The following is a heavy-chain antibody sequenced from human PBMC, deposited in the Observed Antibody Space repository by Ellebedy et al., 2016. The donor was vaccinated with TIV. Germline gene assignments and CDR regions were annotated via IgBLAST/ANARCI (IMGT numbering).Heavy chain of an antibody. J-gene: IGHJ4*02. Sequence: GESLKISCAASGFTVSNNYMSWVRQAPGKGLEWVSLIYSGGSTYYADSVKGRFTISRDKSKNTLYLQMNSLRAEDTAVYYCARDPPGIAASGSYSWGLGTLVTVSS. CDR1: GFTVSNNY. CDR2: IYSGGST. D-gene: IGHD6-13*01. V-gene: IGHV3-66*01. CDR3: ARDPPGIAASGSYS.